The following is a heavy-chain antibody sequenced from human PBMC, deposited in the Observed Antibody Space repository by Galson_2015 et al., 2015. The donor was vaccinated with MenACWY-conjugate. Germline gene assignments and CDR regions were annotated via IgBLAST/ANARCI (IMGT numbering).Heavy chain of an antibody. Sequence: SLRLSCAASGFDFSNYAMNWVRQAPGKGLEWVSYIGSSGTPIYYADSLKGRFTISRDNAKNSLYLQMNSLGAEDTAVYYCARDYYDSHFDYWGQGTLVTVS. CDR2: IGSSGTPI. V-gene: IGHV3-48*03. CDR1: GFDFSNYA. J-gene: IGHJ4*02. CDR3: ARDYYDSHFDY. D-gene: IGHD3-22*01.